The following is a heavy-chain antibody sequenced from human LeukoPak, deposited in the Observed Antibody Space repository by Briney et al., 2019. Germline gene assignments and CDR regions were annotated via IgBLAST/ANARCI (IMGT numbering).Heavy chain of an antibody. J-gene: IGHJ4*02. V-gene: IGHV3-53*01. D-gene: IGHD5-12*01. CDR3: ARGVGYSGYDSGDY. CDR2: IYSGGST. Sequence: GGSLRLSCAASGFTVSSNYMSWVRQAPGKGLEWVSVIYSGGSTYYADSVKGRFTISRDNSKNTLYLQMNSLRAEDTAVYYCARGVGYSGYDSGDYWGQGTLVTVSS. CDR1: GFTVSSNY.